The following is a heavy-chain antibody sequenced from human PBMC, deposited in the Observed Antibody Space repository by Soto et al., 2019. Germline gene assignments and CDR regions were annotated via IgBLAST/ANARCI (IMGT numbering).Heavy chain of an antibody. CDR2: ISSSGNTI. V-gene: IGHV3-11*04. D-gene: IGHD4-17*01. Sequence: GGCLRLSCAASGFSFSDYYMGWIRQAPGKGLDWVSYISSSGNTIYYADSVKGRFTISRDNAKNSLYLQMNSLRAEDMAVYYCARGYGELDYWGQGTLVTVSS. CDR3: ARGYGELDY. CDR1: GFSFSDYY. J-gene: IGHJ4*02.